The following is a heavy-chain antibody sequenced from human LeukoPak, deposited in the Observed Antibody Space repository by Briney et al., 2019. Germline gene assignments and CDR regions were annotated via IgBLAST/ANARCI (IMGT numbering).Heavy chain of an antibody. Sequence: PSETLSLTCTVSGDSISSYYLSWIRQPPGKGLEWIGYIYYSGSTNYNPSLKSRVTISVDTSKNQFSLRLSSVTAADTAVYYCTRTSYSSGWFDPWGQGTLVTVSS. J-gene: IGHJ5*02. CDR2: IYYSGST. V-gene: IGHV4-59*01. CDR1: GDSISSYY. D-gene: IGHD6-19*01. CDR3: TRTSYSSGWFDP.